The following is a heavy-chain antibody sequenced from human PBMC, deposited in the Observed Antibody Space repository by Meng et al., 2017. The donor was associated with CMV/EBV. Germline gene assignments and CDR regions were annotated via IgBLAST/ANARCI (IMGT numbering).Heavy chain of an antibody. CDR2: ISYDGSNK. V-gene: IGHV3-30-3*01. CDR1: GLTFSSYA. Sequence: SGLTFSSYAMHWVRQAPGKGLEWVAVISYDGSNKYYADSVKGRFTISRDNSKNTLYLQMNSLRAEDTAVYYCARGFYYDFWSGYYNYWGQGTLVTVSS. D-gene: IGHD3-3*01. J-gene: IGHJ4*02. CDR3: ARGFYYDFWSGYYNY.